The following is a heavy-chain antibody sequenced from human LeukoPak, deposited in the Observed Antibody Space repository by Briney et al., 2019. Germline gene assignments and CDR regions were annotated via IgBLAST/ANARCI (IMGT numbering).Heavy chain of an antibody. CDR2: INHSGST. D-gene: IGHD2-2*01. CDR1: GGSFSGYY. Sequence: SETLSLTCAVYGGSFSGYYWSWIRQPPGKGLEWIGEINHSGSTNYNPSLKSRVTISVDTSKNQFSLKLSSVTAADTAVYYCARGDIVVVPAAPSPSKRRNTAMPRRRAFDIWGQGTMVTVSS. V-gene: IGHV4-34*01. J-gene: IGHJ3*02. CDR3: ARGDIVVVPAAPSPSKRRNTAMPRRRAFDI.